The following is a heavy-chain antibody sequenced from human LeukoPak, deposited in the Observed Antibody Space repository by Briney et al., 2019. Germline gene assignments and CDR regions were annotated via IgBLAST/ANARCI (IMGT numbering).Heavy chain of an antibody. CDR3: ARTYGAQDY. CDR1: GYSIRSGFY. Sequence: SETLSLTCTVSGYSIRSGFYWGWIRQPPGKGLEWIGNIYHSGITYYTPSLKSRVTISVDTSKNQFSLKLSSVTAADTAVYYCARTYGAQDYWGQGTLVTVSS. V-gene: IGHV4-38-2*02. J-gene: IGHJ4*02. CDR2: IYHSGIT. D-gene: IGHD4-17*01.